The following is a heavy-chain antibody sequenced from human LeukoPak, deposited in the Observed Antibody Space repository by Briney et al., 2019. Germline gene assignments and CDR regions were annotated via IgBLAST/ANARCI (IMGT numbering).Heavy chain of an antibody. J-gene: IGHJ4*02. V-gene: IGHV7-4-1*02. CDR2: INTNTGNP. CDR3: ARETWDCSSTSCYSAYFDY. Sequence: ASVKVSCKASGYTFTTYGMNWVRQAPGQGLEWMGWINTNTGNPTYAQGFTGRFVFSLDTSVSTAYLQISSLKAEDTAVYYCARETWDCSSTSCYSAYFDYWGQGTLVTVSS. CDR1: GYTFTTYG. D-gene: IGHD2-2*01.